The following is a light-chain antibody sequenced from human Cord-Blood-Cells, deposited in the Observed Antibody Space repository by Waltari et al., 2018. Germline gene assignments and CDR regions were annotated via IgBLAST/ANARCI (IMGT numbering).Light chain of an antibody. CDR1: SSDVGGYHY. CDR2: DVS. J-gene: IGLJ1*01. CDR3: CSYAGSYTYV. Sequence: QSALTQPRSVFGSPGQSVTIPCTGPSSDVGGYHYVSWYQQHPGKAPKLMIYDVSKRPSGVPDRFSGSKSGNTASLTISGLQAEDEADYYCCSYAGSYTYVFGTGTKVTVL. V-gene: IGLV2-11*01.